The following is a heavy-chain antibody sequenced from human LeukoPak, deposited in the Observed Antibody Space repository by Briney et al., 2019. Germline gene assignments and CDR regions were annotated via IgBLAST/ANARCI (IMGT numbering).Heavy chain of an antibody. CDR1: GFTFSSYA. Sequence: PGGSLRLSCAASGFTFSSYAMSWVRQAPGKGLEWVSYISSSSSTIYYADSVKGRFTISRDNAKNSLYLQMNSLRAEDTAVYYCADLFLAWGQGTLVTVSS. D-gene: IGHD3-3*01. J-gene: IGHJ4*02. CDR3: ADLFLA. CDR2: ISSSSSTI. V-gene: IGHV3-48*01.